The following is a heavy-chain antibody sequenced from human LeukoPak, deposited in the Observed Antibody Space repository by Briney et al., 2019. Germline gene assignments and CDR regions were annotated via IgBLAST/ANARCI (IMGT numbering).Heavy chain of an antibody. Sequence: PGGSLRLSCAVSGFIVSAFDMNWVRQAPGKGLEWVSSISSSSSYIYYADSVKGRFTISRDNAKNSLYLQMNSLRAEDTAVYYCARDSDCGDAFDIWGQGTMVTVSS. CDR3: ARDSDCGDAFDI. D-gene: IGHD2-21*02. V-gene: IGHV3-21*01. CDR1: GFIVSAFD. CDR2: ISSSSSYI. J-gene: IGHJ3*02.